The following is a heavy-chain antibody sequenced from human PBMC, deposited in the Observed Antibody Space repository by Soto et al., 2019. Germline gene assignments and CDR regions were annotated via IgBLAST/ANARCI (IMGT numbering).Heavy chain of an antibody. Sequence: QVQLLESGPGLVKTSQTLSLTCSVSGGSTGSGGYYWSWVRQHPGKGLEWIGYIYYNGSAYYSPSLKSRGSISVDTSKNQSSLILDAVTVADTAVYYCARADFGDRGLAFDSWGQGILVTVSS. V-gene: IGHV4-31*03. J-gene: IGHJ4*02. CDR1: GGSTGSGGYY. D-gene: IGHD2-21*01. CDR3: ARADFGDRGLAFDS. CDR2: IYYNGSA.